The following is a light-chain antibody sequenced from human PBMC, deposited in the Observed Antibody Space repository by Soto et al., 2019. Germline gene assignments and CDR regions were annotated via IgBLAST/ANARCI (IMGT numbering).Light chain of an antibody. V-gene: IGKV3-11*01. J-gene: IGKJ1*01. CDR1: QSVSSY. Sequence: EIVLTQSPSTLSFSPGERATLSCRASQSVSSYLAWYQQKPGQAPRLLIYDASNRATGIPARFSGSGSGTDFTLTIRSLEPEDFAVYYCQQRSNWPTWTFGQGTQLEIK. CDR2: DAS. CDR3: QQRSNWPTWT.